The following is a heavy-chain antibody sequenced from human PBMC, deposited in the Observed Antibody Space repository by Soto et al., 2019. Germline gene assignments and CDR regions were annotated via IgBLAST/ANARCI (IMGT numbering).Heavy chain of an antibody. D-gene: IGHD1-1*01. CDR3: ARSPFAGSDAFDI. J-gene: IGHJ3*02. CDR1: GYTFTFRY. V-gene: IGHV1-45*02. CDR2: ITPFKSDT. Sequence: SVKVSCKASGYTFTFRYLHWVRQAPGQALEWMGWITPFKSDTNYAQKFQDRVTITRNRSVSTAYMELSNLRSDDTAMYYCARSPFAGSDAFDIWGQGTMVPVSS.